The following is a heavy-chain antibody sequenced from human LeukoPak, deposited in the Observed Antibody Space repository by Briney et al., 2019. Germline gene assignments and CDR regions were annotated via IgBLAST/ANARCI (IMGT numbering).Heavy chain of an antibody. CDR1: GFTFSTYA. CDR2: ISASGGST. D-gene: IGHD2-21*02. V-gene: IGHV3-23*01. Sequence: TGGSLRLSCAASGFTFSTYAMHWVRQGPGKGLEWVSAISASGGSTYYADSVKGRFTISRDNSKNTLYLQMNSLRAEDTAVYYCAKDSEYCGGDCYWYFQHWGQGTLVTVSS. CDR3: AKDSEYCGGDCYWYFQH. J-gene: IGHJ1*01.